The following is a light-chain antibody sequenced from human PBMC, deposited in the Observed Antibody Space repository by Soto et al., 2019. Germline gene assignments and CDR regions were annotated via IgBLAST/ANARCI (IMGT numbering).Light chain of an antibody. Sequence: QAVLTQPPSVSAAPGQTVSISCSGATSNVGNNYVSWYQHLPGTAPKLLIYDNGKRPSGIPDRFSGSKSGTSATLGITGLQTGDEADYYCATWDSSLSAGVFGGGTKVTVL. CDR1: TSNVGNNY. CDR2: DNG. V-gene: IGLV1-51*01. J-gene: IGLJ3*02. CDR3: ATWDSSLSAGV.